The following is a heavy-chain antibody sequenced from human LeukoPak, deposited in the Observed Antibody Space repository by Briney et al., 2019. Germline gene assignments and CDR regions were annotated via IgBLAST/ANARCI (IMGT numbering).Heavy chain of an antibody. CDR1: GYTFTSYA. J-gene: IGHJ6*02. Sequence: ASVKVSCKASGYTFTSYAMHWVRQAPGQRLEWMGWINAGNGNTKYSQKFQGRVTMTRNTSISTAYMELSSLRSEDTAVYYCARDFTPYYYGMDVWGQGTTVTVSS. CDR3: ARDFTPYYYGMDV. CDR2: INAGNGNT. V-gene: IGHV1-3*01.